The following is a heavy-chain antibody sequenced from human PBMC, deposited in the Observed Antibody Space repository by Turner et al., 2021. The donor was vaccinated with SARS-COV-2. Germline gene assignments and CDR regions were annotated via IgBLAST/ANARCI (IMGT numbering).Heavy chain of an antibody. CDR1: GFPFSIYD. D-gene: IGHD3-22*01. CDR3: AKDQFLRYYDSSGYLNWFDP. Sequence: EEQLLASVGCLVQPGGSLTFSCAASGFPFSIYDMSWVRQTPGKGLEWVSAISGSGGSTYYADSVKGRFTISRDNSKNALYLQMNSLRAEETAVYYCAKDQFLRYYDSSGYLNWFDPWGQGTLVTVSS. J-gene: IGHJ5*02. V-gene: IGHV3-23*01. CDR2: ISGSGGST.